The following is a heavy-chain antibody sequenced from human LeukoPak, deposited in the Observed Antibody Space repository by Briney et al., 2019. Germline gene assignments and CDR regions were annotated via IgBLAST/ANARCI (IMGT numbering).Heavy chain of an antibody. D-gene: IGHD3-22*01. CDR3: ARPFFPRPDSSGYYWGNAFDI. CDR2: ISGSGGST. V-gene: IGHV3-23*01. CDR1: GFTFSSYG. J-gene: IGHJ3*02. Sequence: GGTLRLSCAASGFTFSSYGMSWVRQAPGKGLEWVSAISGSGGSTYYADSVKGRFTISRDNSKNTLYLQMNSLRAEDTAVYYCARPFFPRPDSSGYYWGNAFDIWGQGTVVTVSS.